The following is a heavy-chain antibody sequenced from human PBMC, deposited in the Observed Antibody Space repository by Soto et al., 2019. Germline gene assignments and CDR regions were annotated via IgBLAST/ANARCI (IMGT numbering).Heavy chain of an antibody. CDR3: ARVTMVARKHLDY. D-gene: IGHD2-15*01. J-gene: IGHJ4*02. Sequence: QVQLVESGGGVVQPGKSLRLSCAASGFTFSSYAMHWARQAPGKGLEWVTVISIRGGDEYYAESVRGRFTISRDDSKNTLYLQMESLRVEDTAVYYCARVTMVARKHLDYWGQGTLVTV. V-gene: IGHV3-30*03. CDR1: GFTFSSYA. CDR2: ISIRGGDE.